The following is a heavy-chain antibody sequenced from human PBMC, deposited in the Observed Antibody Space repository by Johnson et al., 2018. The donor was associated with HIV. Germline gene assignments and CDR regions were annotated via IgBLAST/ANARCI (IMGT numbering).Heavy chain of an antibody. V-gene: IGHV3-13*01. CDR3: ARDGGFVGAFDI. J-gene: IGHJ3*02. CDR2: IGTAGDT. D-gene: IGHD3-16*01. CDR1: GFTFSSYD. Sequence: MQLVESGGGLVQPGGSLRLSCAASGFTFSSYDMHWVRQATGKGLEWVSAIGTAGDTYYPGSVKGRFTISRENAKNSLYLQMNSLRAGDTAVYYCARDGGFVGAFDIWGQGTMVIVSS.